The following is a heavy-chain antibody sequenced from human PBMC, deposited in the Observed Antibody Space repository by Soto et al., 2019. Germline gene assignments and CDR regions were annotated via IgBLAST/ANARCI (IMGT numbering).Heavy chain of an antibody. CDR3: GKALGELSPESTDY. CDR1: GFTFSSYA. Sequence: QVQLVESGGGVVQPGRSLRLSCAASGFTFSSYAMHWVRQAPGKGLEWVAVISYDGSDKYYADSVKCRFTISRDNSKNTRNLPMNRRRADDSAVYYWGKALGELSPESTDYWGQGTLITVSS. CDR2: ISYDGSDK. D-gene: IGHD3-16*02. V-gene: IGHV3-30*18. J-gene: IGHJ4*02.